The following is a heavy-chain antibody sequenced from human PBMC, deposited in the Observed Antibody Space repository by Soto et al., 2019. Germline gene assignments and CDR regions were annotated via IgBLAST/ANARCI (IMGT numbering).Heavy chain of an antibody. CDR3: ARHNDGYTFFPWGFRSTYYYGMDV. J-gene: IGHJ6*02. Sequence: SETLSLTCTVSGGSISSSSYYWGWIRQPPGKGLEWIGSIYYSGSTYYNTSLKSRVTISVDTSKNQFSLKLSSVTAADTAVNNCARHNDGYTFFPWGFRSTYYYGMDVWGQGTTVTVSS. CDR2: IYYSGST. V-gene: IGHV4-39*01. CDR1: GGSISSSSYY. D-gene: IGHD5-12*01.